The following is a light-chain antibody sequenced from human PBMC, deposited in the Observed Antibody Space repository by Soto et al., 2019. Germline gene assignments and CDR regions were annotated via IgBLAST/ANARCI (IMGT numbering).Light chain of an antibody. J-gene: IGKJ3*01. CDR3: QQYYATPLT. V-gene: IGKV4-1*01. CDR1: QSVFYSPKNKNY. Sequence: DIVMTQSPDSLAVSLGERATVNCKSSQSVFYSPKNKNYLAWYQQKPGQPPKLLIYWASTRESGVPDRFSGSGSGTDSPLTISSLQAEDVAVYYCQQYYATPLTFGPGTKVDIK. CDR2: WAS.